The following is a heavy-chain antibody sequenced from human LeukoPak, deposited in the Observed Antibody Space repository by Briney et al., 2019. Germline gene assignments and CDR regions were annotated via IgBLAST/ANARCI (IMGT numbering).Heavy chain of an antibody. V-gene: IGHV4-39*07. CDR2: IYYSGST. CDR1: GGSISSSSYY. CDR3: ARAVGYSYGYGVARFDP. D-gene: IGHD5-18*01. J-gene: IGHJ5*02. Sequence: SETLSLTCTVSGGSISSSSYYWAWIRQSPGKGLEWVGSIYYSGSTYYNPSLRSRVTISVDMSKNQFSLNVSSVTAADTAVYYCARAVGYSYGYGVARFDPWGQGTLVTVSS.